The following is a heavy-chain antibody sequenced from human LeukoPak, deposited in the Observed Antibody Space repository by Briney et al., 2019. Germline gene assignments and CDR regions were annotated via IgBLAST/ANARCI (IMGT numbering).Heavy chain of an antibody. CDR2: ISSSSSYI. J-gene: IGHJ5*02. Sequence: GGSLRLSCAASGFTFSSYGMHWVRQAPGMGLEWVSSISSSSSYIYYADSVKGRFTISRDNAKNSLYLQMNSLRAEDTAVYYCARRPGGGNWFDPWGQGTLVTVSS. V-gene: IGHV3-21*01. CDR3: ARRPGGGNWFDP. D-gene: IGHD3-16*01. CDR1: GFTFSSYG.